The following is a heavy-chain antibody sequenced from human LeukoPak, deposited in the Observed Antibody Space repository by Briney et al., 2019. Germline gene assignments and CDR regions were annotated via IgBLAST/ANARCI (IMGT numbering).Heavy chain of an antibody. V-gene: IGHV1-18*01. CDR3: ARGLRFLEWLYYMDV. CDR1: GYTFTSYG. Sequence: GASVKVSCKASGYTFTSYGISWVRQAPGQGLEWMGWISAYNGNTNYAQKLQGRVTMTTDTSTSTAYMELRSLRSDDTAVYYCARGLRFLEWLYYMDVWGKGTTVTVSS. CDR2: ISAYNGNT. J-gene: IGHJ6*03. D-gene: IGHD3-3*01.